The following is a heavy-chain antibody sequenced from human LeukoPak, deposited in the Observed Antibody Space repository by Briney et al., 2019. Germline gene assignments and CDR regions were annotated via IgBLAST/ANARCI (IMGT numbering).Heavy chain of an antibody. Sequence: PSETLSLTCAVYGGSFSGYYWSWIRQPPGKGLEWIGEINHSGSTNYNPSLRSRVTISVDTSKNQFSLKLSSVTAADTAVYYCARGKGIRTFDPWGQGTLVTVSS. J-gene: IGHJ5*02. CDR1: GGSFSGYY. V-gene: IGHV4-34*01. CDR2: INHSGST. D-gene: IGHD6-13*01. CDR3: ARGKGIRTFDP.